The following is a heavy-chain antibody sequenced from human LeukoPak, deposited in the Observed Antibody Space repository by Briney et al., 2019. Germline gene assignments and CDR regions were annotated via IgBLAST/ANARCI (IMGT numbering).Heavy chain of an antibody. Sequence: PGRSLRLSCAASGFTFSGYGMHWVRQAPGKGLEWVAVIWYDGSNKYYADSVKGRFTISRDNSKNTLYLQMNSLRAEDTAVYYCARSGYQPSDYMDVWGKGTTVTVSS. CDR2: IWYDGSNK. CDR1: GFTFSGYG. V-gene: IGHV3-33*01. J-gene: IGHJ6*03. CDR3: ARSGYQPSDYMDV. D-gene: IGHD3-22*01.